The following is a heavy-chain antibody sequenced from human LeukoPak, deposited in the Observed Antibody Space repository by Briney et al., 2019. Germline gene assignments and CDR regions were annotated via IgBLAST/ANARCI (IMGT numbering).Heavy chain of an antibody. V-gene: IGHV4-39*07. CDR3: ARDFRRDCSSTSCYGDDAFDI. CDR2: IYYSGST. Sequence: SETLSLTCTVSGGSISSSSYYWGWIRQPPGKGLEWIGSIYYSGSTYYNPSLKSRVTISVDTSKNQFSLKLSSVTAADTAVYYCARDFRRDCSSTSCYGDDAFDIWGQGTMVTVSS. D-gene: IGHD2-2*01. CDR1: GGSISSSSYY. J-gene: IGHJ3*02.